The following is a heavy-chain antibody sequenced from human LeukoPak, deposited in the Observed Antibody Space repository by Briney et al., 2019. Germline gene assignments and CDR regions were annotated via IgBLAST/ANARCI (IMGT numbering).Heavy chain of an antibody. D-gene: IGHD1-26*01. CDR2: INQDGSQK. Sequence: GGSLRLSCVASGFTFTSYWMNWVRQAPGKGLEWVANINQDGSQKYFVDSVKGRFTISRDNAKNSLYLQMSSLRAEDTALYYCATNIVGANPGSYGGEGTLVTVSS. CDR3: ATNIVGANPGSY. V-gene: IGHV3-7*01. J-gene: IGHJ4*02. CDR1: GFTFTSYW.